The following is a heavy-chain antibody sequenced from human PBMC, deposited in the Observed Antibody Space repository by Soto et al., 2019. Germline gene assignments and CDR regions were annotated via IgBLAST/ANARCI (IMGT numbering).Heavy chain of an antibody. J-gene: IGHJ4*02. CDR1: GDSISNKDW. CDR3: ARDRADVSLGYYFDY. CDR2: IYHNGTT. D-gene: IGHD3-3*01. V-gene: IGHV4-4*02. Sequence: QVQLQESGPGLVKPSETLSLTCTVSGDSISNKDWWTWVRQPPGKGLRWIGEIYHNGTTKYNPSLQSRVTISVDESKNQFSLKLTAVTAADTAVYFCARDRADVSLGYYFDYWGQGTLVTVSS.